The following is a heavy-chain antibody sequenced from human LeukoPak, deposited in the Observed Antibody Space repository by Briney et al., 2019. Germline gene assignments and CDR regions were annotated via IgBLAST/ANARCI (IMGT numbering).Heavy chain of an antibody. Sequence: PGGSLRLSCAASGFTFSSYGMHWVRQAPGKGLEWVAVIWYDGSNKYYADSVKGRFTISRDNSKNTLYLQMNSLRAEDTAVYYCARHYYDSSGYYPDYWGQGTLVTVSS. CDR1: GFTFSSYG. V-gene: IGHV3-33*01. CDR3: ARHYYDSSGYYPDY. J-gene: IGHJ4*02. D-gene: IGHD3-22*01. CDR2: IWYDGSNK.